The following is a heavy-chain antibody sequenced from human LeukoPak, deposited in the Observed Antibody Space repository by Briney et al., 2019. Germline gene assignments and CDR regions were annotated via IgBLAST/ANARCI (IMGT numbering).Heavy chain of an antibody. CDR2: ISSSSSYI. D-gene: IGHD2-2*01. V-gene: IGHV3-21*01. CDR1: GFTFSSYS. J-gene: IGHJ3*02. CDR3: ARDLGYCSSTNCLDAFDI. Sequence: GGSLRLSCAASGFTFSSYSMNWVRQAPGKGLKWVSSISSSSSYIYYADSVKGRFTISTDNAKNSLYLQMNSLRAEDTAVYYCARDLGYCSSTNCLDAFDIWGQGTMVTVSS.